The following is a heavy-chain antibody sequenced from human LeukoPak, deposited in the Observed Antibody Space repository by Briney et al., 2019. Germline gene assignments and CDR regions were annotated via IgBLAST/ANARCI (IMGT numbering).Heavy chain of an antibody. J-gene: IGHJ4*02. V-gene: IGHV1-69*13. CDR2: IIPIFGTA. Sequence: SVKVSCKASGGTFSSYAISWVRQAPGQGLEWMGGIIPIFGTANYAQKFQGRVTITADESTSTAYMELRSLRSDDTAVYYCARVYNYYDTSGYYLGNYFDYWGRGTLVTVSS. D-gene: IGHD3-22*01. CDR1: GGTFSSYA. CDR3: ARVYNYYDTSGYYLGNYFDY.